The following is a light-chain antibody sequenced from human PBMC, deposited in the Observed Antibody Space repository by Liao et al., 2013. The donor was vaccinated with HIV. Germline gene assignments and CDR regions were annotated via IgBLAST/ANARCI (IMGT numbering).Light chain of an antibody. J-gene: IGLJ3*02. CDR1: ELGHKY. CDR2: QDY. CDR3: LVWDRRSEHWV. V-gene: IGLV3-1*01. Sequence: SYEVTQPPSVSASPGQTASITCSGDELGHKYVCWYQQKPGQSPVLVIYQDYMRPSGIPERFSGSKSGNTATLTISRVEAGDEADYYCLVWDRRSEHWVFGGGTRLTVL.